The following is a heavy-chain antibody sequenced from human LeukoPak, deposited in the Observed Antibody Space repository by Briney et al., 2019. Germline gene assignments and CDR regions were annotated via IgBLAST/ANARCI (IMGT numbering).Heavy chain of an antibody. CDR2: ISSSISYI. V-gene: IGHV3-21*01. CDR1: GFTFSSYS. D-gene: IGHD2-8*01. Sequence: PGGSLRLSCAASGFTFSSYSMNWVRQAPGKGLEWVSSISSSISYIYYADSVKGRFTISRDNAKNSLYLQMNSLRAEDTAVYYCARGDCTNGVCPYFDYWGQGTLVTVSS. CDR3: ARGDCTNGVCPYFDY. J-gene: IGHJ4*02.